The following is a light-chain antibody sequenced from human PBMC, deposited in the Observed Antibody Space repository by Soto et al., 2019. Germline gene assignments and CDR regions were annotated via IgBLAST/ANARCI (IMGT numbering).Light chain of an antibody. J-gene: IGLJ2*01. Sequence: QSALTHPASVSGSPGQSITSSCTGTSSDVGASNYVSWYQQHPGEAPKLMISDVTDRPSGVSYRFSGSKSGSTASLTISGLQAEDEADYFCSSYTTSSTVVFGGGTKLTVL. CDR3: SSYTTSSTVV. V-gene: IGLV2-14*03. CDR1: SSDVGASNY. CDR2: DVT.